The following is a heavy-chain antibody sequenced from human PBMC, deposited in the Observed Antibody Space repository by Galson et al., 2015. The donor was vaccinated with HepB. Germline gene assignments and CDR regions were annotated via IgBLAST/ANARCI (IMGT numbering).Heavy chain of an antibody. CDR1: GFTISSYA. CDR2: ISGSGGST. J-gene: IGHJ6*03. V-gene: IGHV3-23*01. Sequence: SLRPSCAASGFTISSYAMSWVRQAPGRGLEWVSAISGSGGSTYYADSVKGRFTISRDNSKNMLYLQMNSLRAEDTAVYYCAKGGSWYYYYYMDVWGKGTTVIVSS. CDR3: AKGGSWYYYYYMDV. D-gene: IGHD1-26*01.